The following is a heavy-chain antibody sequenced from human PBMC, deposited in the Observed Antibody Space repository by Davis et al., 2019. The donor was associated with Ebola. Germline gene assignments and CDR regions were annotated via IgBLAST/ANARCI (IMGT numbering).Heavy chain of an antibody. D-gene: IGHD1-14*01. CDR3: ARDLPGGDWYFDL. CDR2: ISYDGSNK. Sequence: GESLKISCAASGFTFSSYTVDWVRQAPGKGLEWVASISYDGSNKHYADSVKGRFTISRDNSKNTLYLQMSSLRAEDTAVYYCARDLPGGDWYFDLWGRGTLVTVSS. V-gene: IGHV3-30*04. J-gene: IGHJ2*01. CDR1: GFTFSSYT.